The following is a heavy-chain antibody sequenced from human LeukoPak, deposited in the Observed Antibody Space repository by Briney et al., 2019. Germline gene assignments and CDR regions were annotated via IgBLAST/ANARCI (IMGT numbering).Heavy chain of an antibody. J-gene: IGHJ3*02. CDR2: IYPADSDT. V-gene: IGHV5-51*01. D-gene: IGHD2-21*02. Sequence: GESLQISCQGSGYAFNIYWIGWVRQLPGKGLEWMGIIYPADSDTRYSPSFQGQVTISADKSISTAYLQWSSLKASDTAMYYCARRDGRAFDIWGQGTTVTVSS. CDR1: GYAFNIYW. CDR3: ARRDGRAFDI.